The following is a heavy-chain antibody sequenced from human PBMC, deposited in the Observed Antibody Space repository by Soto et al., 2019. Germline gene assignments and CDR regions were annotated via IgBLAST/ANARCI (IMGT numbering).Heavy chain of an antibody. CDR3: AASYGSGSRAFDY. J-gene: IGHJ4*02. V-gene: IGHV1-69*02. D-gene: IGHD3-10*01. CDR2: TIPILAMS. CDR1: GDTFNSYT. Sequence: QVQLVQSGPEVKMPGSSVKVSCKAPGDTFNSYTINWVRQAPGQGLQWMGRTIPILAMSNYALKFQGRVTITADKSTTTAYMELSRLRSDDTAVYYCAASYGSGSRAFDYWGQGTLVTVSS.